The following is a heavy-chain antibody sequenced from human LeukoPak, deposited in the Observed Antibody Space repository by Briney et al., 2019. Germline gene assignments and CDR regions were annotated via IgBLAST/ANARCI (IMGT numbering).Heavy chain of an antibody. V-gene: IGHV1-2*02. J-gene: IGHJ4*02. CDR1: GYTFTGYY. D-gene: IGHD1-26*01. CDR3: ARDSAIVGALFDY. Sequence: APVKVSCRASGYTFTGYYMHWVRQAPGQGLEWMGWINPNSGGTSYAQKFQGRVTMTGDTSISTAYMELSRLRSDDTAVYYCARDSAIVGALFDYWGQGTLVTVSS. CDR2: INPNSGGT.